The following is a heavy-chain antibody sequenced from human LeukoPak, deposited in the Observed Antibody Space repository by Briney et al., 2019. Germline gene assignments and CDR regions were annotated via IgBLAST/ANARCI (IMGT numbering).Heavy chain of an antibody. D-gene: IGHD4-11*01. CDR3: ARWSAVTTGYYYYMDV. CDR2: INPSGGST. V-gene: IGHV1-46*01. CDR1: GYTFTSYY. J-gene: IGHJ6*03. Sequence: GASVKVSCKASGYTFTSYYMHWVRQAPGQGLEWMGIINPSGGSTSYAQKFQGRVTMTRDTSTSTVYMELSSLRSEDTAVYYCARWSAVTTGYYYYMDVWGKGTTVTVSS.